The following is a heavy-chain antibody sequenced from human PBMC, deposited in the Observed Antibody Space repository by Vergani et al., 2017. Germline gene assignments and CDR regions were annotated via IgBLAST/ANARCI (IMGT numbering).Heavy chain of an antibody. D-gene: IGHD3-9*01. V-gene: IGHV1-46*03. Sequence: QVQVVQSGAEVKKSGASAKVSCKTSGYTFSNYYMHWVRQAPGQGLELMGIINPSGGHTNYAQKFQGRVTMTRDTSTSTVYMELSSLRSEDTAIYYCARGDYGILTGYRYWGQGALVTVSA. CDR3: ARGDYGILTGYRY. CDR2: INPSGGHT. CDR1: GYTFSNYY. J-gene: IGHJ4*02.